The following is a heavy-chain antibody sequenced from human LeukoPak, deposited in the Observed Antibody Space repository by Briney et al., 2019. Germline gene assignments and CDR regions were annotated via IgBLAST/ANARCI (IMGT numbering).Heavy chain of an antibody. D-gene: IGHD2-2*01. CDR3: ARTWDCSSTSCYYWFDP. CDR2: IIPIFGTA. CDR1: GGTFSSYA. J-gene: IGHJ5*02. V-gene: IGHV1-69*13. Sequence: GASVKVSCKASGGTFSSYAISWVRQAPGQGLEWMGGIIPIFGTANYAQKFQGRVTITADESTSTAYMELSSLRSEDTAVYYCARTWDCSSTSCYYWFDPWGQGTLVTVSS.